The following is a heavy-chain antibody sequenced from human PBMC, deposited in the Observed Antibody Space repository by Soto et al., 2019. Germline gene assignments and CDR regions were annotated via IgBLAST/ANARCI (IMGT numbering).Heavy chain of an antibody. CDR2: ISYDGSNK. CDR3: ARPTNLYCGGDCYPDY. D-gene: IGHD2-21*02. CDR1: GFTFSTYA. Sequence: VQLVESGGGVVQPGGSLRLSCAASGFTFSTYAMHWVRQAPGKGREGVAVISYDGSNKYYADSVKGRFTISRDHSKNTLYLQMNSLRPEDTALYYCARPTNLYCGGDCYPDYWGQGTLVTVSS. J-gene: IGHJ4*02. V-gene: IGHV3-30-3*01.